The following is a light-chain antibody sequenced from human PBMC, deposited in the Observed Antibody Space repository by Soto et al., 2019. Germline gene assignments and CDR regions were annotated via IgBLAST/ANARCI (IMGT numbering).Light chain of an antibody. CDR2: TTS. V-gene: IGKV1-39*01. J-gene: IGKJ3*01. CDR1: QTIGRY. Sequence: DIQVTQSPSSLSASVGDRITITCRTSQTIGRYLNWYQQKPGKAPETLIYTTSSLESGVPSRFSGSGSGTHFTLTISSLQPEDFATCFCHQSDSAPPTFGPGTTVDVK. CDR3: HQSDSAPPT.